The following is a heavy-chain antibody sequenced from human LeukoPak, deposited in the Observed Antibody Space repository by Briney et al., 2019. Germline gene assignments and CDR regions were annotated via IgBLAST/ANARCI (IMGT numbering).Heavy chain of an antibody. CDR3: AREGYCSGGSCYSGIDY. D-gene: IGHD2-15*01. V-gene: IGHV4-30-4*01. CDR1: GGSISSGDFY. J-gene: IGHJ4*02. Sequence: SQTLSLTCTVSGGSISSGDFYWSWIRQPPGTGLEWIGYIYYSGSTYYNPSLKSRVTISVDTSKNQFSLELSSVTAADTAVYYCAREGYCSGGSCYSGIDYWGQGTLVTVSS. CDR2: IYYSGST.